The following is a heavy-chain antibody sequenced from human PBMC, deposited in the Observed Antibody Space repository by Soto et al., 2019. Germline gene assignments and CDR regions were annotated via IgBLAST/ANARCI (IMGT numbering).Heavy chain of an antibody. J-gene: IGHJ6*02. D-gene: IGHD2-21*01. CDR2: HSGST. V-gene: IGHV4-34*01. CDR3: ARVVFFPPSNPPPGPPAYYYYGLDV. Sequence: HSGSTNDNPSLKSRVTISVDTSKNQFSLKLSSVTAADTAVYYCARVVFFPPSNPPPGPPAYYYYGLDVWGQGTTVTVSS.